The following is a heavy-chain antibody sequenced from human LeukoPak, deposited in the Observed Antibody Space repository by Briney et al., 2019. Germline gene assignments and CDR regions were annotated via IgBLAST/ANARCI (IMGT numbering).Heavy chain of an antibody. Sequence: SVKVSCKASGGTFSSYAISWVRQAPGQGLEWMGGIIPIFGTANYAQKFQGRVTITTDESTSTAYMELSSLRSEDTAVYYCARARVRYFDWVYFDYWGQGTLVTVSS. CDR1: GGTFSSYA. J-gene: IGHJ4*02. CDR2: IIPIFGTA. D-gene: IGHD3-9*01. V-gene: IGHV1-69*05. CDR3: ARARVRYFDWVYFDY.